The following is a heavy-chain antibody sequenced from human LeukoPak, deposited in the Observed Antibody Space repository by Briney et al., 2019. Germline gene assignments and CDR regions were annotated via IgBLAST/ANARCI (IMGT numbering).Heavy chain of an antibody. J-gene: IGHJ6*03. CDR3: ARELVWFGDLDSKHYYCYYMDV. Sequence: ASVKVSCKASGYTFTGYYMHWVRQAPGQGLEWMGWINPNSGGTNYAQKFQGRVTMIRDTSISTAYMELSRLRSDDTAVYYCARELVWFGDLDSKHYYCYYMDVWGKGTTVTVSS. D-gene: IGHD3-10*01. CDR2: INPNSGGT. CDR1: GYTFTGYY. V-gene: IGHV1-2*02.